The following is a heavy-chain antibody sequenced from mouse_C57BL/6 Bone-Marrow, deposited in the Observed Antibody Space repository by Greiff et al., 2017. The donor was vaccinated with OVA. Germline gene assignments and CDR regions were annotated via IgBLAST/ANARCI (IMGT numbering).Heavy chain of an antibody. CDR1: GFTFSDYG. Sequence: EVHLVESGGGLVKPGGSLKLSCAASGFTFSDYGMHWVRQAPEKGLEWVAYISSGSSTIYYADTLKGRFTITRDNSKNTLVLQMTSLRSEDTAMYYGARGGSNPLYAMDYWGQGTSVTVSS. J-gene: IGHJ4*01. CDR2: ISSGSSTI. CDR3: ARGGSNPLYAMDY. D-gene: IGHD2-5*01. V-gene: IGHV5-17*01.